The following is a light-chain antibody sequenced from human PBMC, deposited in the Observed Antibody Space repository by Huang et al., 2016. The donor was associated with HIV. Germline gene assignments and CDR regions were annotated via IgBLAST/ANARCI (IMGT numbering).Light chain of an antibody. CDR3: QQSYSPRT. V-gene: IGKV1-39*01. J-gene: IGKJ3*01. CDR2: AAS. Sequence: DIQMTQSPSSLSASVGDRVTITCRARQSISIYLNWYQQKPGKAPKLLIYAASSLQSGVPSRFSGSGSGTDFTLTISSLQPEDSAAYYCQQSYSPRTFGPGTKVDIK. CDR1: QSISIY.